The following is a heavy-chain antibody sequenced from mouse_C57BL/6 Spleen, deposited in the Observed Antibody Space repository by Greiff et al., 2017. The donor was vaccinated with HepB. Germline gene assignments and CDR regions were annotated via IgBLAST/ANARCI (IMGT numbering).Heavy chain of an antibody. D-gene: IGHD2-2*01. CDR3: VIDGYDGGYYYAMDY. V-gene: IGHV10-1*01. CDR1: GFSFNTYA. Sequence: EVKLVESGGGLVQPKGSLKLSCAASGFSFNTYAMNWVRQAPGKGLEWVARIRSKSNNYATYYADSVKDRFTISRDDSESMLYLQMNNLKTEDTAMYYWVIDGYDGGYYYAMDYWGQGTSVTVSS. J-gene: IGHJ4*01. CDR2: IRSKSNNYAT.